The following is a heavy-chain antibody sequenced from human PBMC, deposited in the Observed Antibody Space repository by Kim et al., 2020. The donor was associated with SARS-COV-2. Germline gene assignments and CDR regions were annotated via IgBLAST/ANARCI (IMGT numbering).Heavy chain of an antibody. J-gene: IGHJ4*02. V-gene: IGHV3-9*01. CDR3: AEETGDH. CDR2: NSEYI. Sequence: NSEYIDYADSGKDRFTISRDNAKNSLYLKMNSLRPEDTALYFCAEETGDHWGQGTLVTVSS.